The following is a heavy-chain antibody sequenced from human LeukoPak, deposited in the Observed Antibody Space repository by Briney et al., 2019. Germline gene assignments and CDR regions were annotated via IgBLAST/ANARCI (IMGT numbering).Heavy chain of an antibody. Sequence: GGSLRLSCAAFGFTFDDYAMDWVRQAPGKGPEWVSGISWNSGSIGYADSVKGRFTISRDNAKNSLYLQMSSLRAEDTALYYCAKENQYCSGGSCYHNWFDPWGQGTLVTVSS. CDR1: GFTFDDYA. CDR3: AKENQYCSGGSCYHNWFDP. V-gene: IGHV3-9*01. D-gene: IGHD2-15*01. J-gene: IGHJ5*02. CDR2: ISWNSGSI.